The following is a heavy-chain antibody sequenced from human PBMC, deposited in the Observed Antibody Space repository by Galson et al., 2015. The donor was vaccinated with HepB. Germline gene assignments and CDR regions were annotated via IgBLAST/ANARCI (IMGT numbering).Heavy chain of an antibody. J-gene: IGHJ6*02. D-gene: IGHD5/OR15-5a*01. CDR3: ARSRDVSYDMDV. CDR1: GGTFSSYT. CDR2: IIPIFATA. Sequence: SVKVSCKASGGTFSSYTISWMRQAPGQGLEWMGGIIPIFATANYAQNFQGRVTITADESTSTAYMELSSLRSEDTAVYYCARSRDVSYDMDVWGQWTTVTVSS. V-gene: IGHV1-69*13.